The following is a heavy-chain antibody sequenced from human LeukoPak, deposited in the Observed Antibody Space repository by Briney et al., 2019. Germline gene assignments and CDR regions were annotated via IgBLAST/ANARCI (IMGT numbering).Heavy chain of an antibody. V-gene: IGHV3-7*01. J-gene: IGHJ4*02. Sequence: PGGSLRLSCAASGFTFSSYWVSWVRQAPGKGLEWVANIKQDGSEKYYVDSVKGRFTISRDNAKNSLYLQMNSLRAGDTAVYYCARAGPPYDIFFRDLNYWGQGTLVTVSS. CDR1: GFTFSSYW. D-gene: IGHD3-9*01. CDR2: IKQDGSEK. CDR3: ARAGPPYDIFFRDLNY.